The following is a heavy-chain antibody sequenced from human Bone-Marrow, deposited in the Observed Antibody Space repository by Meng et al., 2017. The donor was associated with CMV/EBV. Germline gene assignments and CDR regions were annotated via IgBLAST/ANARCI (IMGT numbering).Heavy chain of an antibody. CDR1: GFTFSSYG. CDR3: VLKGGYWSSTSSYEDYYGMDV. V-gene: IGHV3-33*01. J-gene: IGHJ6*02. D-gene: IGHD2-2*01. Sequence: GESLKISCAASGFTFSSYGMHWVRQAPGKGLEWVAVIWYDGSNKYYADSVKGRFTISRDNTKNTLYLQMNSLRAEDTAVYYCVLKGGYWSSTSSYEDYYGMDVWGQGTTVTVSS. CDR2: IWYDGSNK.